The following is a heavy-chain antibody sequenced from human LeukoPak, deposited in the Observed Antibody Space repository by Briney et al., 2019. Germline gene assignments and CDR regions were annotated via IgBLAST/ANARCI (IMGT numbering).Heavy chain of an antibody. CDR2: IIPIFGTA. J-gene: IGHJ4*02. CDR3: ARGPYYDFWSGNFDY. V-gene: IGHV1-69*05. D-gene: IGHD3-3*01. CDR1: GGTFSSYA. Sequence: SVKVSCKASGGTFSSYAISWVRQAPGHGLEWMGRIIPIFGTANYAQKFQGRVTITTDESTSTAYMELSSLRSEDTAVYYCARGPYYDFWSGNFDYWGQGTLVTVSS.